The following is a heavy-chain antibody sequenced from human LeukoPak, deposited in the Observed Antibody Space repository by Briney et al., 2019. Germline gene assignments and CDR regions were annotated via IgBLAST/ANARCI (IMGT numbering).Heavy chain of an antibody. V-gene: IGHV1-69*13. D-gene: IGHD5-12*01. J-gene: IGHJ6*03. Sequence: GASVKVSCKASGYTFTSYGISWVRQAPGQGLEWMGGIIPIFGTANYAQKFQGRVTITADESTSTAYMELSSLRSEDTAVYYCARADIVATSFEFGYYYYYMDVWGKGTTVTISS. CDR2: IIPIFGTA. CDR1: GYTFTSYG. CDR3: ARADIVATSFEFGYYYYYMDV.